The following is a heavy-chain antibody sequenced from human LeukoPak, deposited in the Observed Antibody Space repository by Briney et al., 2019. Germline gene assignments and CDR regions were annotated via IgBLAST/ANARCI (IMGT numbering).Heavy chain of an antibody. V-gene: IGHV3-15*01. Sequence: PGGSLRLSCAASGFTFSDAWMSWVRQAPGKGLEWVGRVKSKTHGGTTAYAAPVKGRFTISRDDSKTTVYLQMNSLKSEDAALYYCTTERPYFDNWGQGTLVRVSS. CDR2: VKSKTHGGTT. J-gene: IGHJ4*02. CDR3: TTERPYFDN. CDR1: GFTFSDAW.